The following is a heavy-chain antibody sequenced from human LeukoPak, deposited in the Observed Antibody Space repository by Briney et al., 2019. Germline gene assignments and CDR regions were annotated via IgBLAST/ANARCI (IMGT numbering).Heavy chain of an antibody. CDR3: ARTFSSLYSNYPYYYYYMDV. CDR1: GGTFSSYA. Sequence: SVKVSCKASGGTFSSYAISGVRQAPGQGLEWMGGIIPIFGTANYAQKFQGRVTITADKSTSTAYMELRSLRSEDTAVYYCARTFSSLYSNYPYYYYYMDVWGKGTTVTVSS. D-gene: IGHD4-11*01. CDR2: IIPIFGTA. V-gene: IGHV1-69*06. J-gene: IGHJ6*03.